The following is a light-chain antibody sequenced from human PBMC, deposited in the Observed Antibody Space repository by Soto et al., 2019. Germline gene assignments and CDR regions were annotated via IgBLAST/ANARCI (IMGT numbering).Light chain of an antibody. V-gene: IGKV3-11*01. CDR3: QQRVIWPPS. CDR2: DAS. Sequence: EVVLTQSPAALSLSPGERATLSCKTSQTVSTYLGWYQHKPGQAPRLLISDASIRAAGITARFIGSGSGTDVTLTISSLDPEDSAVYPCQQRVIWPPSFGEGTRLEIE. CDR1: QTVSTY. J-gene: IGKJ2*03.